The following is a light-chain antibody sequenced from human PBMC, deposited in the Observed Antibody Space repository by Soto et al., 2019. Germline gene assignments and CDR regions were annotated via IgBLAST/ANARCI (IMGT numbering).Light chain of an antibody. V-gene: IGKV3-11*01. J-gene: IGKJ5*01. CDR3: QQRHMWPIT. CDR1: QSFRGL. Sequence: EVVLTQSPVTLSLSPGERATLSCRASQSFRGLLAWYQQKPGQAPRLLTYDAYNRATGIPPRFSGSGSGTDFTLTISSLEPEDSAVYYCQQRHMWPITFGQGTRL. CDR2: DAY.